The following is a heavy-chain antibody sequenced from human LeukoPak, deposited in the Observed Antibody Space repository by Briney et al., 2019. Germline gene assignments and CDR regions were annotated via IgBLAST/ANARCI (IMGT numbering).Heavy chain of an antibody. D-gene: IGHD3-10*01. J-gene: IGHJ4*02. CDR1: GGSMSTYY. V-gene: IGHV4-59*08. CDR2: IYYSGST. Sequence: SETLSLTCTVSGGSMSTYYWSWIRQPPGKRLEWIGYIYYSGSTSYSPSLKSRVTISVDTSKNQVSLNLSSVTAADTAVYFCARSYYYGSGSYSRFDYWGQGTLVTVSS. CDR3: ARSYYYGSGSYSRFDY.